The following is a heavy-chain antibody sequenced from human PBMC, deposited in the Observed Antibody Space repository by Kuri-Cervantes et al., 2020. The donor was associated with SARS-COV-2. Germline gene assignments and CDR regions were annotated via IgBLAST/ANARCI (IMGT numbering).Heavy chain of an antibody. V-gene: IGHV3-49*03. J-gene: IGHJ4*02. D-gene: IGHD2-21*02. CDR1: GFTFGDYA. CDR3: SLTAIRFRSKTMFDY. CDR2: ITSKAYGGTT. Sequence: GGSLKISCTASGFTFGDYAMSWFRQAPGKGLEWVGFITSKAYGGTTEYAASVKGRFTISRDDSKSIAYLQMNSLKTEDTAVYYCSLTAIRFRSKTMFDYWGQGTLVTVSS.